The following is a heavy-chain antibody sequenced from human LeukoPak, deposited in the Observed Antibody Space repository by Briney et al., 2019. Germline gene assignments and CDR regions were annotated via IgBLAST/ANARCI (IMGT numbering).Heavy chain of an antibody. CDR3: ARRYYYNLGSFPFDF. V-gene: IGHV4-34*01. Sequence: KASETLSLTCAVSGGPFGGYFWSWIRQSSGKGLEWIGEIHNSGTTNYNPSLNSRVTISEDTSKNQFYLNLSSVTAADTAVYYCARRYYYNLGSFPFDFWGQGTLVTVSS. D-gene: IGHD3-10*01. J-gene: IGHJ4*02. CDR1: GGPFGGYF. CDR2: IHNSGTT.